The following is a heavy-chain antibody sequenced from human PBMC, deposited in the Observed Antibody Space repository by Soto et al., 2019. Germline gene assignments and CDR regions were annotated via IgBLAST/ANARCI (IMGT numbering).Heavy chain of an antibody. D-gene: IGHD3-22*01. CDR2: MNPTNGNT. V-gene: IGHV1-8*01. Sequence: XSVKVSCKASGYPFISYDINWVRQATGQGLEWMGWMNPTNGNTGYAQKFQGRVTTTRDTSISTAYMELSSLRSEDTAVYYCARTEVRTSGYYWYLDNWGQGTLVTVSS. CDR3: ARTEVRTSGYYWYLDN. CDR1: GYPFISYD. J-gene: IGHJ4*02.